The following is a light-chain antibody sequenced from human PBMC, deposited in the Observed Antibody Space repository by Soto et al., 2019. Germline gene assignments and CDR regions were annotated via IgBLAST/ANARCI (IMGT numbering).Light chain of an antibody. CDR2: RTS. Sequence: EIVMTQSPATLSVSPGERPTLSCRASQSISSNLAWYQQKPGQAPRLLMFRTSSRATGFPDRFSGSGSGTDFTLTISRLEPEDFAVYYCQQYGSSPITFGQGTRLEIK. V-gene: IGKV3-20*01. CDR3: QQYGSSPIT. J-gene: IGKJ5*01. CDR1: QSISSN.